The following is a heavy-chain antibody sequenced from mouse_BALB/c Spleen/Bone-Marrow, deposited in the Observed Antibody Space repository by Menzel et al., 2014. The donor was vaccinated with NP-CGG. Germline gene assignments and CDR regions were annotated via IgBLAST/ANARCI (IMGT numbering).Heavy chain of an antibody. J-gene: IGHJ3*01. CDR2: IDPANGNT. V-gene: IGHV14-3*02. CDR1: GFNIKDTY. CDR3: ARSTGGPDGVAY. Sequence: EVQVVESGAELVKPGASVKLSCTASGFNIKDTYMHWVKQRPEQGLEWIGRIDPANGNTKYDPKFQGKATITADTSSNTAYLQLSSRTAEDTAVYYCARSTGGPDGVAYWGQGTLVTVSA.